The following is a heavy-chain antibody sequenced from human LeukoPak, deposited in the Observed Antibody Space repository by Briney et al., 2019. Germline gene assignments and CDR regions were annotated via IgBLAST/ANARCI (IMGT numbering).Heavy chain of an antibody. CDR3: AKVGYGGYDGFDY. Sequence: GGSLRLSCAASGFTFSSYGMHWVRQAPGKGLEWVAVISYDGSNKYYADSVKGRFTISRDNSKNTLYLQMNSLRAEDTAVYYCAKVGYGGYDGFDYWGQGTLVTVSS. CDR2: ISYDGSNK. J-gene: IGHJ4*02. CDR1: GFTFSSYG. D-gene: IGHD5-12*01. V-gene: IGHV3-30*18.